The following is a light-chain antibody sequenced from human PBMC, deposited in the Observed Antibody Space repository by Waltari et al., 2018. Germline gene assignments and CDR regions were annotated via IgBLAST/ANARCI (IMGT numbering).Light chain of an antibody. CDR2: DAS. CDR3: QKCNNSPPT. J-gene: IGKJ1*01. CDR1: QSVSSQ. V-gene: IGKV3-11*01. Sequence: EIVLTPSPATLALSPGEGATLSCKASQSVSSQLVWYQQKRGQAPRLLIYDASTRATGIPARFSGSGSGTDVTLTISSLEPEDFAVYYCQKCNNSPPTFGQGTKVEIK.